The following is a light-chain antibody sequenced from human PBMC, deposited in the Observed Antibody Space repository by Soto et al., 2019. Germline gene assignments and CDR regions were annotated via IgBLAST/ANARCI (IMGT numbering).Light chain of an antibody. Sequence: QSALTQPASVSGSPGQSITISCTGTSSDVGGYNYVSWYQQHPGKAPKLMIYDVSNRPFGVSNRFSGSKSGNTASLTISGLQVEDEADYYCSSYTVSSSVVFGGGTQLNVL. CDR3: SSYTVSSSVV. CDR2: DVS. V-gene: IGLV2-14*01. CDR1: SSDVGGYNY. J-gene: IGLJ3*02.